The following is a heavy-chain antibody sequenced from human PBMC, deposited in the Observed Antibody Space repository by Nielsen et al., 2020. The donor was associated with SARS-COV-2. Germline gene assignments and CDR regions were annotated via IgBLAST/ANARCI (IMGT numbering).Heavy chain of an antibody. CDR1: GFMSSNYA. CDR3: ARVGASYRNSYGLDV. CDR2: TSYDGSIT. D-gene: IGHD3-10*01. Sequence: GESLKISCVTSGFMSSNYAMHWVRQAQGKGLEWVALTSYDGSITNYGDSVKGRFTISRDNSKNTIYLQMNSLRVDDAAVYYCARVGASYRNSYGLDVWGQVTMVTVSS. J-gene: IGHJ6*02. V-gene: IGHV3-30*04.